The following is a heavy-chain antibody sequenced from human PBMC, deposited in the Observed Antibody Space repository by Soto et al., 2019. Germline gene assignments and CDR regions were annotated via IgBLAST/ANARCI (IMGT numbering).Heavy chain of an antibody. J-gene: IGHJ4*02. D-gene: IGHD3-22*01. Sequence: DSGKVSCKASGYTFTSYGMHWVRQAPGQRREWRGLINAGNGNTKYSQRFQGRVTITRDTSASTAYMELSSLRSEDTAVYYCAREQPYYYDSSGYYSHFDYWGQGTLVTVSS. CDR1: GYTFTSYG. CDR2: INAGNGNT. V-gene: IGHV1-3*01. CDR3: AREQPYYYDSSGYYSHFDY.